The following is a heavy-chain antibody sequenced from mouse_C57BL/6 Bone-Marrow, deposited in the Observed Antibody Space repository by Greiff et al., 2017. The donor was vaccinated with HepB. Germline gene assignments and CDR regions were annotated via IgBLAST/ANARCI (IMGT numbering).Heavy chain of an antibody. CDR2: ISSGGSYT. V-gene: IGHV5-6*01. D-gene: IGHD2-1*01. CDR3: ARNHGKGAY. J-gene: IGHJ3*01. CDR1: GFTFSSYG. Sequence: EVQGVESGGDLVKPGGSLKLSCAASGFTFSSYGMSWVRQTPDKRLEWVATISSGGSYTYYPDSVKGRFTISRDNAKNTLYLQMSSLKSEDTAMYYCARNHGKGAYWGQGTLVTVSA.